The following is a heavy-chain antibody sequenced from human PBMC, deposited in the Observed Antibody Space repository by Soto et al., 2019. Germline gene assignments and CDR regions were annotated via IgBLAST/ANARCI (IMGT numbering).Heavy chain of an antibody. CDR3: ARGAHTGSFLFDY. CDR1: GFTFDSYD. Sequence: EVQLVESGGGLVRPGGSLRLSCAASGFTFDSYDMHWVRQAAGKPLEWVSSIGTVGDTYYQDSVKGRFTFSRDNGKSSLSLQMNSLRVEDTAIYFCARGAHTGSFLFDYWGQGILVAVSS. J-gene: IGHJ4*02. D-gene: IGHD1-26*01. CDR2: IGTVGDT. V-gene: IGHV3-13*01.